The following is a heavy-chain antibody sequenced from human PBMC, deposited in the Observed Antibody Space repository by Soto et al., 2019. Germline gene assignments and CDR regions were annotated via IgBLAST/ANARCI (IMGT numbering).Heavy chain of an antibody. CDR2: IIPLFGTA. V-gene: IGHV1-69*06. CDR3: ASKAACGGDCYAFDS. CDR1: GDIFSSNT. D-gene: IGHD2-21*02. Sequence: QVYLVQSGAEVKKPGSSVKISCKASGDIFSSNTLNWVRQAAGQGLEGMGGIIPLFGTANYAEKVQGRVTITAEKGTKTEYMELTSLRSEHTAVYYCASKAACGGDCYAFDSWGQGTLVTVSS. J-gene: IGHJ4*01.